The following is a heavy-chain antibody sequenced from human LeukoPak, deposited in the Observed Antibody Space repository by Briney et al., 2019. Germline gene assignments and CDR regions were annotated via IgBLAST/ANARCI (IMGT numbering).Heavy chain of an antibody. D-gene: IGHD1-26*01. CDR1: GFTFSSYW. V-gene: IGHV3-74*01. J-gene: IGHJ3*02. CDR3: ARDLGSGSYVGMGAFDI. CDR2: INSDGSST. Sequence: PGGSLRLSCAASGFTFSSYWMHWVRQAPGKGLVWVSRINSDGSSTSYADSVKGRFTISRDNAKNSLYLQMNSLRAEDTALYYCARDLGSGSYVGMGAFDIWGQGTMVTVSS.